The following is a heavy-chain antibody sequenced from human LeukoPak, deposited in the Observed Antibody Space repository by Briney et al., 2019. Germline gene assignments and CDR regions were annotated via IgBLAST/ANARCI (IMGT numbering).Heavy chain of an antibody. V-gene: IGHV1-46*04. D-gene: IGHD3-22*01. Sequence: ASVKVACNVSAYTFTSKYMHWDRQAPGHGLEWKGIINTIGGRTIYGNKMQGRVTMTRDASTSTVYMELSSLRTEDTAVYYCARDLEYYYDSSGYYSDDYWGREPWSPSPQ. CDR2: INTIGGRT. J-gene: IGHJ4*02. CDR1: AYTFTSKY. CDR3: ARDLEYYYDSSGYYSDDY.